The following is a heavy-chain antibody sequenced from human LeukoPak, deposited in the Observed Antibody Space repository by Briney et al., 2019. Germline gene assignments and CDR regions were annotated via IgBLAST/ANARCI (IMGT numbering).Heavy chain of an antibody. J-gene: IGHJ4*02. Sequence: SETLSLTCTVSGGSITSYYWSWIRQPAGKGLEWIGRIYTSGITNYNPSLKSRLIMSVDTSKNQFSLKLSSVTAADTAVYYCASGAVAGRFDYWGQGTLVTVSS. CDR1: GGSITSYY. CDR2: IYTSGIT. D-gene: IGHD6-19*01. CDR3: ASGAVAGRFDY. V-gene: IGHV4-4*07.